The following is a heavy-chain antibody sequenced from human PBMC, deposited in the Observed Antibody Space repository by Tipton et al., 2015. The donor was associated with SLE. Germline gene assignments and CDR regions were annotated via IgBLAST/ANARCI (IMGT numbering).Heavy chain of an antibody. Sequence: SLRLSCAGSGFTMSANYMTWVRQAPGRGLEWVSSLYSGGERLYADSVKGRFTISRDNSKNTLYLQMNSLRAEDTAVYYCSGSTGYYYGMDVWGQGTTVTVSS. CDR3: SGSTGYYYGMDV. CDR1: GFTMSANY. CDR2: LYSGGER. J-gene: IGHJ6*02. V-gene: IGHV3-66*01. D-gene: IGHD3-10*01.